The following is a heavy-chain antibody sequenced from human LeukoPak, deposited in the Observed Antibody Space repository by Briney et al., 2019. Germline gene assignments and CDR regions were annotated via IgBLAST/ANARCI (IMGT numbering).Heavy chain of an antibody. V-gene: IGHV3-9*01. CDR1: GFTLDDYA. CDR2: ISWNSGSI. Sequence: PGRSLRLSCAASGFTLDDYAMHWVRQAPGKGLEWVSGISWNSGSIGYADSVKGRFTISRDNAKNSLYLQMNSLRAEDTALYYCAKDLWVSSSWYGGAFDIWGQGTMVTVSS. D-gene: IGHD6-13*01. J-gene: IGHJ3*02. CDR3: AKDLWVSSSWYGGAFDI.